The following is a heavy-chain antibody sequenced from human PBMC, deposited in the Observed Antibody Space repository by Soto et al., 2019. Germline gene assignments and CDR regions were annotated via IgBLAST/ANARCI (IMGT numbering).Heavy chain of an antibody. Sequence: QVLLVESGGGVVQPGRSLRLSFAASGFTFSSYGMHWVRQAPGKGLEWVAVISYDGSNNYYADTVNGRFTISRDNSKNTLYLQMNSLRAEDTAVYYCAKDQAYSGRWGSLDYWGQGTLVTVSS. J-gene: IGHJ4*02. CDR1: GFTFSSYG. CDR3: AKDQAYSGRWGSLDY. CDR2: ISYDGSNN. V-gene: IGHV3-30*18. D-gene: IGHD5-12*01.